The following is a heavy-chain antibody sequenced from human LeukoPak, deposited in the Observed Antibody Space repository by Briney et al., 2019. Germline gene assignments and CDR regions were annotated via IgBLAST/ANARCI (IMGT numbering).Heavy chain of an antibody. D-gene: IGHD3-10*01. J-gene: IGHJ4*02. Sequence: SETLSLTCTVSGDSISSYYWSWIRQPPGRGLEWIGHIYYSGSTNYNPSLKSRVTISVDTSKNQFSLKLSSVTAADTAVYYCARVTYYYGSGSYLDYWGQGTLVTVSS. CDR3: ARVTYYYGSGSYLDY. V-gene: IGHV4-59*01. CDR1: GDSISSYY. CDR2: IYYSGST.